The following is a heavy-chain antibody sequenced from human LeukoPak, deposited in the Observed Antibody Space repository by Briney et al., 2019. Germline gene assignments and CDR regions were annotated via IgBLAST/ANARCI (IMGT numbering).Heavy chain of an antibody. CDR1: GFTFSAYA. Sequence: GGSLRLSCEASGFTFSAYAMTWVRQAPGQGLEWVSSIGSDNKPHYSESVKGRFAISRDNSKNTLYLQMNSLRAEDTAVYYCARDQGCSSTSCYSLFFHYWGQGILVTVSS. V-gene: IGHV3-23*01. J-gene: IGHJ4*02. D-gene: IGHD2-2*01. CDR3: ARDQGCSSTSCYSLFFHY. CDR2: IGSDNKP.